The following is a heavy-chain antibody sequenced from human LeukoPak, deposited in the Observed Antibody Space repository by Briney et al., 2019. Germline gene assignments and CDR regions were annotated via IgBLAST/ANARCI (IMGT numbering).Heavy chain of an antibody. V-gene: IGHV3-23*01. J-gene: IGHJ4*02. CDR2: ISGSGGST. Sequence: GGSLGLSCAASGFTFSSYAMSWVRQAPGKGLEWVSAISGSGGSTYYADSVKGRFTISRDNSKNTLYLQMNSLRAEDTAVYYCAKAFSGYGYYFDYWGQGTLVTVSS. D-gene: IGHD5-18*01. CDR1: GFTFSSYA. CDR3: AKAFSGYGYYFDY.